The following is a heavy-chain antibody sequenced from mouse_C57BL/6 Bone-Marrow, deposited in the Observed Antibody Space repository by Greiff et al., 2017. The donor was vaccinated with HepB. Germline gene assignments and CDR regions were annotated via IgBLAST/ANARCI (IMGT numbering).Heavy chain of an antibody. CDR2: INPDSSTI. CDR1: GVDFSRYW. CDR3: ARIYDGYLAWFAY. Sequence: AAEGVDFSRYWMSWVRRAPGKGLEWIGEINPDSSTINYAPSLKDKFIISRDNAKNTLYLQMSKVRSEDTALYYCARIYDGYLAWFAYWGQGTLVTVSA. J-gene: IGHJ3*01. D-gene: IGHD2-3*01. V-gene: IGHV4-1*01.